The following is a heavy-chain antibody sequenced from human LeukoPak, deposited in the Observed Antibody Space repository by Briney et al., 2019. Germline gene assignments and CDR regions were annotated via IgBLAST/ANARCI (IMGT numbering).Heavy chain of an antibody. CDR3: ARERAYCSSTSCYIRGIDY. CDR2: IIPIFGIA. J-gene: IGHJ4*02. V-gene: IGHV1-69*04. CDR1: GGTFSSYA. D-gene: IGHD2-2*02. Sequence: ASVKVSCKASGGTFSSYAISWVRQAPGQELEWMGRIIPIFGIANYAQKFQGRVTITADKSTSTAYMELSSLRSEDTAVYYCARERAYCSSTSCYIRGIDYWGQGTLVTVSS.